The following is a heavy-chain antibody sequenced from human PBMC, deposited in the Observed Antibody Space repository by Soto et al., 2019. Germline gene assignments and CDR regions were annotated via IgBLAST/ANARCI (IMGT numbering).Heavy chain of an antibody. Sequence: GGSLRLSCAASGFTFSSYAVHWVRQAPGKGLEWVAVISNDGSRKYYADSVEGRFTISRDNSQNTLYLQMNSLRVEDAAVYYCVNSKAVPGTCYGKDVWGQGTTVTVSS. J-gene: IGHJ6*02. CDR3: VNSKAVPGTCYGKDV. CDR2: ISNDGSRK. CDR1: GFTFSSYA. V-gene: IGHV3-30-3*01. D-gene: IGHD6-19*01.